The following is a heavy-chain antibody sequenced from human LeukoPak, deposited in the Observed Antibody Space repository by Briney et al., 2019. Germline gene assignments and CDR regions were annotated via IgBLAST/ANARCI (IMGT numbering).Heavy chain of an antibody. V-gene: IGHV4-61*02. CDR1: GGSISSGSYY. CDR2: IYTSGGT. CDR3: ARDHCGGSCKQWYFDL. D-gene: IGHD2-15*01. J-gene: IGHJ2*01. Sequence: SETLSLTCTVSGGSISSGSYYWSWIRQPAGKGLEWIGRIYTSGGTNYNPSLKSRVTISVDTSKNQFSLKLSSVTAADTAVYYCARDHCGGSCKQWYFDLWGRGTLVTVSS.